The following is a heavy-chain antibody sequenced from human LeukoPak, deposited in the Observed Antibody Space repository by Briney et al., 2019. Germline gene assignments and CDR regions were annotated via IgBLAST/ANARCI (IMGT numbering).Heavy chain of an antibody. J-gene: IGHJ4*02. Sequence: SETLSLTCTVSGGVIRTYYWSRIRQPPGKGLEYIGYIYYTGSTTYNPSLESRVTMSVDTSKNQFSLQLTSVTAADTAVYHCARETYCSGGTCFFGPDYWGQGTLVTVSS. CDR3: ARETYCSGGTCFFGPDY. V-gene: IGHV4-59*12. CDR2: IYYTGST. CDR1: GGVIRTYY. D-gene: IGHD2-15*01.